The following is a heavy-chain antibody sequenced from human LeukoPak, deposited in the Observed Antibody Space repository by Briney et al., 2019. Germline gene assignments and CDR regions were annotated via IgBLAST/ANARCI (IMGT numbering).Heavy chain of an antibody. CDR3: AKGRTLVGGSTRSYDY. CDR1: GFTFSSYS. Sequence: GGSLRLSCAASGFTFSSYSMSWVRQAPGKGLGWVSVISGSGGETFYADSVKGRFTISKDNSKNTLYLQMNSLRVEDTAVSYCAKGRTLVGGSTRSYDYWGQGTLVTVSS. D-gene: IGHD1-26*01. V-gene: IGHV3-23*01. J-gene: IGHJ4*02. CDR2: ISGSGGET.